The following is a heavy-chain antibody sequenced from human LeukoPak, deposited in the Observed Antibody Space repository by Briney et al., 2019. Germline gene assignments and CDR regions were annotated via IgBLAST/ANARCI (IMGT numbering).Heavy chain of an antibody. CDR3: AKRLQGPGNFDY. J-gene: IGHJ4*02. V-gene: IGHV4-39*01. D-gene: IGHD3-10*01. CDR2: IYFRGSS. CDR1: GGSITSGYS. Sequence: PSETLSLTCSVSGGSITSGYSCDWIRQPPGKGLEWIANIYFRGSSSYNPSLKSRITMSVDPSQNQYSLKLNSVTATDTAVYFLAKRLQGPGNFDYWGQGILVTVSS.